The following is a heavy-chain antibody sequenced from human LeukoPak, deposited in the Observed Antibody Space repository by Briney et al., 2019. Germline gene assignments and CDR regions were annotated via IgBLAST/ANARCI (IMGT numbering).Heavy chain of an antibody. J-gene: IGHJ6*03. Sequence: QPGGSLRLSCAASGFTFSSYWMSWVRQAPGKGLEWVANIKQDGSEKYYVDSVKGRFTISRDNAKNSLYLQMNSLRAEDTAVYYCARAPIAAAGYYYYYMDVWGKGTTVIVSS. CDR1: GFTFSSYW. D-gene: IGHD6-13*01. CDR2: IKQDGSEK. V-gene: IGHV3-7*01. CDR3: ARAPIAAAGYYYYYMDV.